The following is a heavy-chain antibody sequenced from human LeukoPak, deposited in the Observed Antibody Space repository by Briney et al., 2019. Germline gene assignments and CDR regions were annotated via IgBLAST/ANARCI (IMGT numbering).Heavy chain of an antibody. V-gene: IGHV3-48*01. CDR2: ISSSSSTI. J-gene: IGHJ4*02. CDR1: GFTFSIYS. Sequence: PGGSLRLSCAASGFTFSIYSMNWVRQAPGKGLEWVSYISSSSSTIYYADSVKGRFTISRDNAKNSLYLQMNSLRAEDTAVYYCARRIVGATDGGYFDYWGQGTLVTVSS. D-gene: IGHD1-26*01. CDR3: ARRIVGATDGGYFDY.